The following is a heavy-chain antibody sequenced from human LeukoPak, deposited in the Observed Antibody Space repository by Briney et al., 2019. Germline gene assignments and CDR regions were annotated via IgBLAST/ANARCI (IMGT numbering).Heavy chain of an antibody. CDR1: GDSIGSNKW. CDR3: ARGGDWRFDY. V-gene: IGHV4-4*02. CDR2: IHHSGRL. J-gene: IGHJ4*02. Sequence: SETLSLTCAVSGDSIGSNKWWTWVRQPPGKGLEWIGEIHHSGRLNYSPSLKSRVTISVDKSKNHFSLNLNSITPADTAIYYCARGGDWRFDYWGQGALVSVSS. D-gene: IGHD3/OR15-3a*01.